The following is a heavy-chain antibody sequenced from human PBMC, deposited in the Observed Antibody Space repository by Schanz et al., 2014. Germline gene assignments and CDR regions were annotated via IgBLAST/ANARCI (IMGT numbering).Heavy chain of an antibody. J-gene: IGHJ5*02. CDR2: IDGEGGDT. D-gene: IGHD6-19*01. CDR3: VRDERISSGVWFDP. CDR1: GFTFRNNW. V-gene: IGHV3-74*01. Sequence: EVRLVESGGGLVQPGGSLRLSCAASGFTFRNNWMHWFRQGPGKGLSWVSRIDGEGGDTRYADSVKGRFTVFRDNARNMVFLQMNSLRVDDTGVYYCVRDERISSGVWFDPWGQGTLVTVSS.